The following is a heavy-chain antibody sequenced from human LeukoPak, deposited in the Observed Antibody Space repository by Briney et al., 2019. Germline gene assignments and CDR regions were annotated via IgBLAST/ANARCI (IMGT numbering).Heavy chain of an antibody. CDR1: GGSFSGYY. V-gene: IGHV4-34*01. J-gene: IGHJ5*02. Sequence: SETLSLTCVVYGGSFSGYYWSWIRQPPGKGLEWIGEINHSGSTNYNPSLKSRVTISVGTSKNQFSLKLSSVTAADTAVYYCARYIAAHQNWFDPWGQGTLVTVSS. CDR3: ARYIAAHQNWFDP. D-gene: IGHD6-6*01. CDR2: INHSGST.